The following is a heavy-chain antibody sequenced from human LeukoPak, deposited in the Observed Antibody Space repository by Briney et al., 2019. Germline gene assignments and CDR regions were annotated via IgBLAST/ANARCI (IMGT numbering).Heavy chain of an antibody. Sequence: RPGGSLRLSCAASGFTFSSYGMHWVRQAPGKGLEWVAFILYDGSNKYYADSVKGRFTISRDNSKNTLYLQMNSLRAEDTAVYYCAKLKGGYYPFDYWGQGTLVTVSS. V-gene: IGHV3-30*02. CDR2: ILYDGSNK. CDR3: AKLKGGYYPFDY. D-gene: IGHD3-3*01. CDR1: GFTFSSYG. J-gene: IGHJ4*02.